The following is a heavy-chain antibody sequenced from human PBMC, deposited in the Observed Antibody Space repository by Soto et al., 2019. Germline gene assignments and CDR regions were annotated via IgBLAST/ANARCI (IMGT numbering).Heavy chain of an antibody. D-gene: IGHD6-13*01. V-gene: IGHV3-9*01. CDR3: AKDRSGYSSSWYDY. Sequence: PGGSLRLSCAASGFTFDDYAMHWVRQAPGKGLEWVSGISWNSGSIGYADSVKGRFTISRDNAKNSLYLQMNSLRAEDTALYYCAKDRSGYSSSWYDYWGQGTLVTVSS. J-gene: IGHJ4*02. CDR1: GFTFDDYA. CDR2: ISWNSGSI.